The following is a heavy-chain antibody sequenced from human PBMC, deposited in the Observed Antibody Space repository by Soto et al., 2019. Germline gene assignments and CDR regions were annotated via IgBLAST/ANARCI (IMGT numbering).Heavy chain of an antibody. CDR2: IYYCGRT. CDR3: ARGGVLDCSGGSRPGDFDY. CDR1: GGSISSYY. D-gene: IGHD2-15*01. J-gene: IGHJ4*02. V-gene: IGHV4-59*12. Sequence: QVRLQESGPGLVKHSETLSLTCTVSGGSISSYYWSWIRQPPGKGLERIGYIYYCGRTKYNPALKSRVPISVDTSKTHFSLKLSSVTAAVTAVYYCARGGVLDCSGGSRPGDFDYCGQGTVVTVSS.